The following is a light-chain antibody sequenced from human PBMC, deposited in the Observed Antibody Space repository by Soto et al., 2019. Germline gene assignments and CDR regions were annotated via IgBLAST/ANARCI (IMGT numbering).Light chain of an antibody. V-gene: IGKV3-20*01. Sequence: EIVLTQFPGTLSLSPGERATLSCRASQSVSSSQLAWYQQKAGQAPRLLMYGASSRATGIPDRFGGSGSGTDFTLTISRLEPEDFAVYYCQHYGSSPGTFGQGTKVEIK. CDR3: QHYGSSPGT. CDR1: QSVSSSQ. J-gene: IGKJ1*01. CDR2: GAS.